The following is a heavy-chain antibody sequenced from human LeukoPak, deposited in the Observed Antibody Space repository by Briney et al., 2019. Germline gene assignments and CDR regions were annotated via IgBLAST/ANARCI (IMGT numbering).Heavy chain of an antibody. V-gene: IGHV3-23*01. Sequence: GGSLRLSCAASGFTFSSYAMSWVRQAPGKGLEWVSGISGSGDSTYYADSVKGRFTISRDNSKNTLYLQMNSLRAEDTAVYYCARDRSPVEMASLDYWGQGTLVTVSS. J-gene: IGHJ4*02. D-gene: IGHD5-24*01. CDR2: ISGSGDST. CDR3: ARDRSPVEMASLDY. CDR1: GFTFSSYA.